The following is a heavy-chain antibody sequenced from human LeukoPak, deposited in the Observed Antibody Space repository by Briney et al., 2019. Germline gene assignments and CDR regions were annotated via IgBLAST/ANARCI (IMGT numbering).Heavy chain of an antibody. CDR3: ARDYHTRRDHGGANWFDP. CDR1: CASISSNDYY. CDR2: ISYTGSP. J-gene: IGHJ5*02. V-gene: IGHV4-39*01. D-gene: IGHD1-14*01. Sequence: ASETLSLTCTVSCASISSNDYYWGGTRQPPGQGLERIGAISYTGSPYYNHSLKGRATISVDTSKNQFSLKLTSVTAADTAVYYCARDYHTRRDHGGANWFDPWGQGTLVTVSS.